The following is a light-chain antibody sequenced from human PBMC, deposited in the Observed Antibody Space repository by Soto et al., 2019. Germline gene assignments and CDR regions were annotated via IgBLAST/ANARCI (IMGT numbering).Light chain of an antibody. Sequence: EIVMTQSPATLSVSPGERATLSCRASQSVRSNLAWYQQKPGQAPRLLIYGASNRATGIPARFSGSGSGTEFTLTISSLQSGDFAVYYCQQHNDWPPVTFGGGTKVEIK. V-gene: IGKV3-15*01. CDR3: QQHNDWPPVT. J-gene: IGKJ4*01. CDR1: QSVRSN. CDR2: GAS.